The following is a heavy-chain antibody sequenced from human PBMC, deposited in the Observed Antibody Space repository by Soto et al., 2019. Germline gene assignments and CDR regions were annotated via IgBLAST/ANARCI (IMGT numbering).Heavy chain of an antibody. CDR1: GFTFSSSG. CDR2: ISYDGSNK. CDR3: AKDPVGYGSGNLFDY. D-gene: IGHD3-10*01. J-gene: IGHJ4*02. Sequence: GGSLRLSCAASGFTFSSSGMHWVRQAPGKGLEWVAVISYDGSNKYYADSVKGRFTISRDNSKNTLYLQMNSLRAEDTAVYYCAKDPVGYGSGNLFDYWGQGTLVTVSS. V-gene: IGHV3-30*18.